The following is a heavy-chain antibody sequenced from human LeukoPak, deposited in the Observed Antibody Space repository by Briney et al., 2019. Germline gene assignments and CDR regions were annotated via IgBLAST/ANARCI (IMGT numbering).Heavy chain of an antibody. J-gene: IGHJ5*02. Sequence: GASVKVSCKASGYTFTSYYMHWVRQAPGQGLEWMGIINPSGSSISYAQKFQGRLSLTRDMSTSTDYMELSSLRSEDTAVYYCARDNSVGDTAWWFDPWGQGTLVTVSS. CDR3: ARDNSVGDTAWWFDP. D-gene: IGHD1-26*01. CDR2: INPSGSSI. V-gene: IGHV1-46*01. CDR1: GYTFTSYY.